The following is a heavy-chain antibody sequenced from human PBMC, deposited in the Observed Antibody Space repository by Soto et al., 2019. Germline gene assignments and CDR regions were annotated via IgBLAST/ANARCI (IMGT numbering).Heavy chain of an antibody. V-gene: IGHV1-18*01. J-gene: IGHJ6*03. D-gene: IGHD3-3*01. CDR2: ISAYNGNT. CDR3: ARFKAQEWLFQPTYYYYYYMDV. Sequence: GASVTVSCTASVYTFTSYGISWARQAPGQGLEWMGWISAYNGNTNYAQKLQGRVTMTTDTSTSTAYMERRSLRSDDTAVYYCARFKAQEWLFQPTYYYYYYMDVWGKGTTVTVSS. CDR1: VYTFTSYG.